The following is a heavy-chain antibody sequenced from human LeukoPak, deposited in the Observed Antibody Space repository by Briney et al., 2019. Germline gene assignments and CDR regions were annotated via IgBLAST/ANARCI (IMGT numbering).Heavy chain of an antibody. CDR3: ARETTVETLLSRKYYDFWSGYYNGGYYFDY. V-gene: IGHV1-18*01. D-gene: IGHD3-3*01. Sequence: GASVKVSCKASGGTFSSNAISWVRQAPGQGLEWMGWISAYNGNTNYAQKLQGRVTMTTDTSTSTAYMELRSLRSDDTAVYYCARETTVETLLSRKYYDFWSGYYNGGYYFDYWGQGTLVTVSS. CDR1: GGTFSSNA. J-gene: IGHJ4*02. CDR2: ISAYNGNT.